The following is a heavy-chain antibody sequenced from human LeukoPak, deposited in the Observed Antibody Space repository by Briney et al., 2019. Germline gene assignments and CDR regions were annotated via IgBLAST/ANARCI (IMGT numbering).Heavy chain of an antibody. CDR2: IYTSGST. V-gene: IGHV4-61*02. Sequence: SETLSLTCTVSGGSISSGPYYWSWIRQPAGKGLEWIGRIYTSGSTNYNPSLKSRVTISVDTSKNQFSLKLSSVTAADTAVYYCARGLEGVALDIWGQGTMVTVSS. CDR1: GGSISSGPYY. CDR3: ARGLEGVALDI. J-gene: IGHJ3*02. D-gene: IGHD1-1*01.